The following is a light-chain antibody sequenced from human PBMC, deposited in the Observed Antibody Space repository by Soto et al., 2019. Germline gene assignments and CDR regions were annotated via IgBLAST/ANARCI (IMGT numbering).Light chain of an antibody. J-gene: IGKJ1*01. CDR2: DAS. CDR1: QSISSW. Sequence: DIQVTQSPPSLSASVGDRVTITCRASQSISSWLAWYQQKPGKAPKLLIYDASSLESGVPSRFSGRGSGTEFTLTISSLQPDDFATYYCQQYNSYWTFGQGTKVEIK. V-gene: IGKV1-5*01. CDR3: QQYNSYWT.